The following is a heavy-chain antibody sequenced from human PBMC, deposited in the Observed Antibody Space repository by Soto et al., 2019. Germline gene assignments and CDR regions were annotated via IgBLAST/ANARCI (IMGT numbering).Heavy chain of an antibody. CDR3: ARDSGAKLSSS. V-gene: IGHV1-69*01. Sequence: QVQLVQSGAEVKKPGSSVKVSCKASGGTFSSYRINWVRQAPGQGLEWVGGIVPIYRTADYAQKFQGRVTITADESARIAYMELRSLKSQDTAGYYCARDSGAKLSSSWGQGTLVTVSS. CDR1: GGTFSSYR. J-gene: IGHJ4*02. CDR2: IVPIYRTA. D-gene: IGHD6-13*01.